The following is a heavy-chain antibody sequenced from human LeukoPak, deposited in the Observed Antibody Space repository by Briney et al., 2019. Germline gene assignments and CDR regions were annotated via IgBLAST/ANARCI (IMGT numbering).Heavy chain of an antibody. V-gene: IGHV1-2*02. J-gene: IGHJ6*03. CDR1: GGTFSSYA. CDR2: INPNSGGT. D-gene: IGHD3-10*01. CDR3: ARDKRGYYYYYMDV. Sequence: GASVKVSCKASGGTFSSYAISWVRQAPGQGLEWMGWINPNSGGTNYAQKFQGRVTMTRDTSISTAYMELSRLRSDDTAVYYCARDKRGYYYYYMDVWGKGTTVTVSS.